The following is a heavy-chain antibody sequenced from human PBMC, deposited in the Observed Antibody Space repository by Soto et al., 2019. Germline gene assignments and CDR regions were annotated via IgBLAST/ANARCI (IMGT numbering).Heavy chain of an antibody. CDR3: AREGCISTSCYSPYWYGMDV. V-gene: IGHV3-30-3*01. Sequence: QVQLVESGGGVVQPGRSLRLSCVASAFTFRTYTMHWVRQAPGKGLEWVAVISYDENNKDYADSVRGRFTISRDNSANTLYRQMNSLRVEDTAVYYCAREGCISTSCYSPYWYGMDVWGQGTTVTVSS. CDR1: AFTFRTYT. CDR2: ISYDENNK. D-gene: IGHD2-2*01. J-gene: IGHJ6*02.